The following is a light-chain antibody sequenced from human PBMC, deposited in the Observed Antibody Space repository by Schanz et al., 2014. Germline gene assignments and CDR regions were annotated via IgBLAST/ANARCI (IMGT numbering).Light chain of an antibody. CDR2: DAS. V-gene: IGKV1-5*01. CDR1: QPIGNL. J-gene: IGKJ2*01. CDR3: QQYNSVMYT. Sequence: DIQMTQSPSTLSASVGYRVTITCRASQPIGNLLAWYQQKPGKAPNLLIYDASSLEGGVPSRFSGSGSGTEFTLTISRLHPDDFATYYCQQYNSVMYTFGQGTKLEIK.